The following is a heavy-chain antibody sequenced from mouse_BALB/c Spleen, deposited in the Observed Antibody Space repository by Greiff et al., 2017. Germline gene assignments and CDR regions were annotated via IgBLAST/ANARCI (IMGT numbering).Heavy chain of an antibody. Sequence: EVKLMESGGGLVQPGGSRKLSCAASGFTFSSFGMHWVRQAPEKGLEWVAYISSGSSTIYYADTVKGRFTISRDNPKNTLFLQMTSLRSEDTAMYYCARWRGNGIYAMDYWGQGTSVTVSS. CDR2: ISSGSSTI. CDR1: GFTFSSFG. D-gene: IGHD1-1*01. CDR3: ARWRGNGIYAMDY. V-gene: IGHV5-17*02. J-gene: IGHJ4*01.